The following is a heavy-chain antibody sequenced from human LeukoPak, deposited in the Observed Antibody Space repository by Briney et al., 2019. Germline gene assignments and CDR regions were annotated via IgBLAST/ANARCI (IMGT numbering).Heavy chain of an antibody. Sequence: SETLSLTCTVSGXSISSYYWSWIRQPPGKGLESIGYIYYSGSTKYNPSFNSRVTMSVDTSKNQISLKLSSVTAADTAVYFCAREGTTGWAFWGQGTLVTVSS. CDR1: GXSISSYY. CDR2: IYYSGST. D-gene: IGHD1-1*01. J-gene: IGHJ4*02. CDR3: AREGTTGWAF. V-gene: IGHV4-59*01.